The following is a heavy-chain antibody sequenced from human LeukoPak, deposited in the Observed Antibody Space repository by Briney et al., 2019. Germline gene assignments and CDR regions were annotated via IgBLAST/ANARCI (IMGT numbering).Heavy chain of an antibody. V-gene: IGHV3-53*01. CDR1: GLTVSSAC. J-gene: IGHJ4*02. Sequence: GGSLRLSCAASGLTVSSACMTWVRQAPGRGLEWVSVIYSGGGTYYADSVKGRFTISRDSSKNTLYLQMNSLRAEDTAVYYCARGPKGKYYFDYWGQGTLVTVSS. CDR3: ARGPKGKYYFDY. CDR2: IYSGGGT.